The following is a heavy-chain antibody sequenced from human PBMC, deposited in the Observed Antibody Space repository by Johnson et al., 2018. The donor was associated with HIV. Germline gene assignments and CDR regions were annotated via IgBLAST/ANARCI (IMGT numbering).Heavy chain of an antibody. J-gene: IGHJ3*02. CDR2: ISYDGSNK. V-gene: IGHV3-30*04. CDR1: GFTFSSYA. Sequence: QMLLVESGGGVVQPGRSLRLSCAASGFTFSSYAMHWVRQAPGKGLEWVAVISYDGSNKYYADSVKGRFIISRDNSKNTLYLQMNSLRAEHTAVYYCARVRGYSYGANAFDIWGQGTMVTVSS. D-gene: IGHD5-18*01. CDR3: ARVRGYSYGANAFDI.